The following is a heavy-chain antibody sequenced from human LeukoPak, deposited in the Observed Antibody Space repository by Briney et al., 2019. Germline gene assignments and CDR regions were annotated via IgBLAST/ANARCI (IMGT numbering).Heavy chain of an antibody. J-gene: IGHJ5*02. CDR1: GFRFSDYY. CDR3: ARDRAALQDWVEFDP. CDR2: IRDSGEA. V-gene: IGHV3-66*03. D-gene: IGHD3/OR15-3a*01. Sequence: PGGSLRLSCAVSGFRFSDYYMSWVRQAPGKGLEWVGLIRDSGEAFYADFVRGRFAISRDESENTLYLQMNSLRVEDTAVYFCARDRAALQDWVEFDPWGQGTPVIVSS.